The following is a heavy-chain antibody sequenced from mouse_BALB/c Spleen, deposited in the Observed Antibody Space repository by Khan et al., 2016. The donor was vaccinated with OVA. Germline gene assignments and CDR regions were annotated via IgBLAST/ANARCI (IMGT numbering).Heavy chain of an antibody. V-gene: IGHV1-76*01. D-gene: IGHD1-1*01. CDR2: IYPGTDNT. CDR3: AREEALYYFAY. CDR1: GYIFTSYW. J-gene: IGHJ2*01. Sequence: QVQLKQSGAELVRPGASVKLSCKTSGYIFTSYWIHWVKQRSGQGLEWIARIYPGTDNTYYNEKLRDKATLTADKSSSTAYIQLSSLKSEDSAVYFGAREEALYYFAYWGQGTTLTVSS.